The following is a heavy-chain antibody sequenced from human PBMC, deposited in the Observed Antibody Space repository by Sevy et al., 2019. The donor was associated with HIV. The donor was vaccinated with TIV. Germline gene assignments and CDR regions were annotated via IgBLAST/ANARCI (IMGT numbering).Heavy chain of an antibody. V-gene: IGHV3-7*01. CDR1: GFTFSRYW. Sequence: GGSLRLSCAASGFTFSRYWMTWVRQAPGKGLEWVANIKQDGSEKYYMDSVKGRFTISRDNTKKSLFLQMNSLRAEDTAVYYCASEKEQLVLWPYYGMDVWGQGTTVTVSS. CDR2: IKQDGSEK. D-gene: IGHD6-13*01. CDR3: ASEKEQLVLWPYYGMDV. J-gene: IGHJ6*02.